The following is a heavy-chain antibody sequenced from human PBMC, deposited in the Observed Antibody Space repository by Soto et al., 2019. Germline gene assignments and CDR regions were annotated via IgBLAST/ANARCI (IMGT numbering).Heavy chain of an antibody. D-gene: IGHD6-13*01. J-gene: IGHJ4*02. CDR3: ARNRIGTYSGLDFDY. CDR1: GGTFSSYA. CDR2: IIPIFGTA. V-gene: IGHV1-69*06. Sequence: SVKVSCKASGGTFSSYAISWVRQAPVQGLEWMGGIIPIFGTANYSQKFQGRVTITADKSTSTAYMELSSLRSEDTAVYYCARNRIGTYSGLDFDYWGQGTLVTVSS.